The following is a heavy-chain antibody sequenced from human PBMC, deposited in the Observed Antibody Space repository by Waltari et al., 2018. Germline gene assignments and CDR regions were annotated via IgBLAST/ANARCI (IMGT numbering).Heavy chain of an antibody. CDR3: TVGAGQF. Sequence: EVQVVESGGGFVQPGGSLRLSCAASGFTFSGRWVAWFRQTPGEGMEWVAAIHPDGSGTVYVDSVKGRFTISRDNAKNSLYLQMDSLRDDDTAIFYCTVGAGQFWGQGTLVTVSS. D-gene: IGHD3-16*01. J-gene: IGHJ4*02. V-gene: IGHV3-7*01. CDR2: IHPDGSGT. CDR1: GFTFSGRW.